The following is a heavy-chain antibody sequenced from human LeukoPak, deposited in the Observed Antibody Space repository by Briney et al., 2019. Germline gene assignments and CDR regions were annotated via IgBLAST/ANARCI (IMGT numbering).Heavy chain of an antibody. CDR2: IYYSGST. CDR3: AADSYSSGAFDI. V-gene: IGHV4-59*01. J-gene: IGHJ3*02. D-gene: IGHD6-19*01. CDR1: GGSISSDH. Sequence: SETLSLTCTVSGGSISSDHWNWIRQPPGKGLEWIGCIYYSGSTYYNPSLKSRVTISVDMSKSQFSLRLTSVTAADTAVYYCAADSYSSGAFDIWGQGTMVTVSS.